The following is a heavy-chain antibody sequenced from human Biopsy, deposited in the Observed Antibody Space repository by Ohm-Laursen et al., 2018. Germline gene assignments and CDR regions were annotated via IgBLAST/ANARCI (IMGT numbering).Heavy chain of an antibody. D-gene: IGHD6-19*01. CDR2: IYSSGGP. J-gene: IGHJ2*01. Sequence: GTLSLTCSVSGGSTNDYFWSWIRQPAGETLEWIGCIYSSGGPSYNPSLKSRISMSMDTSNNQFSLTLTSVTAADTAVYYCARTPGKAVAGRFLDLWGRGTLVTVSS. CDR1: GGSTNDYF. V-gene: IGHV4-4*07. CDR3: ARTPGKAVAGRFLDL.